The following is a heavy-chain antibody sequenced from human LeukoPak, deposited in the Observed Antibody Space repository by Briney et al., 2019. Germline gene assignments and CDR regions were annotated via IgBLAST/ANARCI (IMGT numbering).Heavy chain of an antibody. Sequence: ASVKVSCKASGYTFTRYGISWVRQAPGQGLEWMGWLSAYNGNTNYAQKLQDRVTMTTDTSTSTAYMELRSLRSDDTAVYYCARDSSRESGSYGALDIWGQGTMVTVSS. D-gene: IGHD1-26*01. CDR3: ARDSSRESGSYGALDI. CDR2: LSAYNGNT. CDR1: GYTFTRYG. V-gene: IGHV1-18*01. J-gene: IGHJ3*02.